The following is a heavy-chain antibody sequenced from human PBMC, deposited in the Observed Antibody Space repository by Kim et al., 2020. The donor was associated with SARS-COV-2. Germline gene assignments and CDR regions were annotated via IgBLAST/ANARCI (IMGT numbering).Heavy chain of an antibody. CDR1: GFTFSSFD. J-gene: IGHJ4*02. V-gene: IGHV3-33*08. D-gene: IGHD2-15*01. CDR3: ARDSCSGESCYSDF. CDR2: IWYDGSNQ. Sequence: GGSLRLSCEASGFTFSSFDMHWVRQAPGKGLEWVALIWYDGSNQYYADSVRGRFTISRDNSRNTLYLQMNSLRADDTAVYYCARDSCSGESCYSDFWGQGTLVTVSS.